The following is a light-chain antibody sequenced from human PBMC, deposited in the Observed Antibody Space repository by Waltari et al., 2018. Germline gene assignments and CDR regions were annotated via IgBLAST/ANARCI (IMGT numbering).Light chain of an antibody. CDR2: NVN. J-gene: IGLJ2*01. Sequence: QSALTQPAPVSGSPGQSITISCIGTSSDIGGYHYVSWYQQHPGKAPKVMFYNVNNRPSGVSDRLSGSKSGNTASLTISGLQAEDEADYYCTSYTSSGTLLFGGGTKLTVV. V-gene: IGLV2-14*03. CDR1: SSDIGGYHY. CDR3: TSYTSSGTLL.